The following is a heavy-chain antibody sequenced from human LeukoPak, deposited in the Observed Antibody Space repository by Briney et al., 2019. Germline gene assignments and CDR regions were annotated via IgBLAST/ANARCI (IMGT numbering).Heavy chain of an antibody. J-gene: IGHJ4*02. V-gene: IGHV3-21*01. Sequence: GGSLRLSCAASGFTFSSYSMNWVRQAPGKGLEWVSSIGSSSSYIYYADSVKGRFTISRDNAKNSLHLQMNSLRAEDTAVHYCAASTKHTAMVDYWGQGTLVTVSS. CDR3: AASTKHTAMVDY. CDR2: IGSSSSYI. D-gene: IGHD5-18*01. CDR1: GFTFSSYS.